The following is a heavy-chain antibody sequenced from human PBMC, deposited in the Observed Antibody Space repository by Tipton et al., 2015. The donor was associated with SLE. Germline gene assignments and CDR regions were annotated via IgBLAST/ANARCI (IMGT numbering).Heavy chain of an antibody. CDR3: ARHYDYYYYGMDV. J-gene: IGHJ6*02. CDR2: TYYSGST. Sequence: LRLSCTVSGGSISSYYWSWIRQPPGKGLEWIGYTYYSGSTNYKPSLRSRVTISVDTSKNQFSLKLSSVTAADTAVYYCARHYDYYYYGMDVWGQGTTVTVSS. D-gene: IGHD4-17*01. V-gene: IGHV4-59*08. CDR1: GGSISSYY.